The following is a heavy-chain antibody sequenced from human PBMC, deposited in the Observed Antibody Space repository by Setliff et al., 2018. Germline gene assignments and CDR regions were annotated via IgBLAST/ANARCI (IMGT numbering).Heavy chain of an antibody. CDR1: GFTFSIYA. Sequence: GGSLRLSCAASGFTFSIYAMSWVRQAPGKGLEWVAVVSHDENTKYYADSVKDRFIISRDNSKNTVYLQMNSLRAADTAVYHCARVGQATVVTAIHGALDYWGQGTLVTVSS. CDR3: ARVGQATVVTAIHGALDY. V-gene: IGHV3-30*04. J-gene: IGHJ4*02. CDR2: VSHDENTK. D-gene: IGHD2-21*02.